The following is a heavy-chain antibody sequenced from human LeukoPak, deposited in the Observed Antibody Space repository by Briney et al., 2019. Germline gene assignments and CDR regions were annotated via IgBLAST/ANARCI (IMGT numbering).Heavy chain of an antibody. Sequence: PGGSLSLSCAASGFTFSSYAMSWVRQAPGKGLEWVSAISGSGGSTYYADSVKGRFTISRDNSKNTLYLQMNSLRAEDTAVYYCAKDELIGTMIVGPIMDVWGQGTTVTVSS. CDR3: AKDELIGTMIVGPIMDV. V-gene: IGHV3-23*01. J-gene: IGHJ6*02. CDR1: GFTFSSYA. CDR2: ISGSGGST. D-gene: IGHD3-22*01.